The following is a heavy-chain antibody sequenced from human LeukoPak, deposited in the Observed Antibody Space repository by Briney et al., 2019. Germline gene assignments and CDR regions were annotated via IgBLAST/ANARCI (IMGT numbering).Heavy chain of an antibody. CDR3: SRGRRSGYGPPRVDY. CDR1: GGSISSGDYY. D-gene: IGHD5-12*01. Sequence: PSETLSLTCTVSGGSISSGDYYWSWIRQPPGKGLEWIGYIYYSGSTYYNPSLTSRVTISVDTSKNQFSMKLSSVTDADTAVYYFSRGRRSGYGPPRVDYWGQGTLVTVSS. V-gene: IGHV4-30-4*08. J-gene: IGHJ4*02. CDR2: IYYSGST.